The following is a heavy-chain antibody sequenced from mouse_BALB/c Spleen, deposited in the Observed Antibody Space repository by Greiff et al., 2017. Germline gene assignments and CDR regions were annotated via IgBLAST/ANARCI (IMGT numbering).Heavy chain of an antibody. J-gene: IGHJ3*01. V-gene: IGHV2-6-7*01. Sequence: VKVVESGPGLVAPSQSLSITCTVSGFSLTGYGVNWVRQPPGKGLEWLGMIWGDGSTDYNSALKSRLSISKDNSKSQVFLKMNSLQTDDTARYYCARVHRYDRTWFAYWGQGTLVTVSA. D-gene: IGHD2-14*01. CDR1: GFSLTGYG. CDR3: ARVHRYDRTWFAY. CDR2: IWGDGST.